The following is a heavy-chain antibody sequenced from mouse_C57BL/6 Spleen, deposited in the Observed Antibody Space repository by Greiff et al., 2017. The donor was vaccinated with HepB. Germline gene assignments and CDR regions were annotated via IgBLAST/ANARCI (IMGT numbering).Heavy chain of an antibody. V-gene: IGHV1-52*01. CDR1: GYTFTSYW. CDR3: VLLLRSLDY. D-gene: IGHD1-1*01. CDR2: IDPSDSET. Sequence: VQLQQSGAELVRPGSSVKLSCKASGYTFTSYWMHWVKQRPIQGLEWIGNIDPSDSETHYNQKFKDKATLTVVKSSSTAYIQLSSLTSEDSAVYYCVLLLRSLDYWGQGTTLTVSS. J-gene: IGHJ2*01.